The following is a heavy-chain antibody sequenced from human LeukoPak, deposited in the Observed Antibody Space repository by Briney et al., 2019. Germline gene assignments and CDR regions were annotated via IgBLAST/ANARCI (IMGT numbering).Heavy chain of an antibody. CDR2: ISSSGSTI. CDR3: ARDAPGVRGVKYYYYMDV. V-gene: IGHV3-48*04. Sequence: PGGSLRLSCAASGFTFSSYGMNWVRQAPGKGLEWVSYISSSGSTIYYADSVKGRFTISRDNAKNSLYLQMNSLRAEDTAVYYCARDAPGVRGVKYYYYMDVWGKGTTVTISS. D-gene: IGHD3-10*01. CDR1: GFTFSSYG. J-gene: IGHJ6*03.